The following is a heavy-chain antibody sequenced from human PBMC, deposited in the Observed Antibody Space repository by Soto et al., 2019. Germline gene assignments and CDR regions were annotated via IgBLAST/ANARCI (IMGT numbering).Heavy chain of an antibody. J-gene: IGHJ4*02. V-gene: IGHV3-74*01. CDR1: GFSFSGYW. CDR3: TRDRPEAHYDYHPLFDY. Sequence: PGGSLRLSCAASGFSFSGYWMHWVRQVPGKGLIWVARSNGDGSGINYADSVRGRFTISRDNVKNILFLQMNSLRADDSAVYYCTRDRPEAHYDYHPLFDYWGQGTLVTVSS. D-gene: IGHD5-12*01. CDR2: SNGDGSGI.